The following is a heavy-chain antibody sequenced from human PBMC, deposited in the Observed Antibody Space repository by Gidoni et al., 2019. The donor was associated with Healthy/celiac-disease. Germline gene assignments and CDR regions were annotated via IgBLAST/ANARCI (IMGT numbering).Heavy chain of an antibody. CDR2: IYHSGST. CDR1: GGPISSSNW. CDR3: ARAPEYYDWGYYFDY. J-gene: IGHJ4*02. V-gene: IGHV4-4*02. Sequence: QVQLQESGPGLVKPSGPLSLPRAVSGGPISSSNWWSWVRQPPGKGLEWIGEIYHSGSTNYNPSLKSRVTISVDKSKNQFSLKLSSVTAADTAVYYCARAPEYYDWGYYFDYWGQGTLVTVSS. D-gene: IGHD3-22*01.